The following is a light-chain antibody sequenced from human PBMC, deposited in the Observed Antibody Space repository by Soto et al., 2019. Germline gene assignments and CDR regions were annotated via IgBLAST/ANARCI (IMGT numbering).Light chain of an antibody. J-gene: IGLJ1*01. Sequence: QLVLTQPASVSGSPGQSITISCTGTSSDVGGYNYVSWYQQYPGKAPKLMIYDVSYRPSGVSNRLSGSRSGNTASLTISGLQAADEADYYCSSYTSSSTLVFGTGTKVTVL. V-gene: IGLV2-14*01. CDR3: SSYTSSSTLV. CDR1: SSDVGGYNY. CDR2: DVS.